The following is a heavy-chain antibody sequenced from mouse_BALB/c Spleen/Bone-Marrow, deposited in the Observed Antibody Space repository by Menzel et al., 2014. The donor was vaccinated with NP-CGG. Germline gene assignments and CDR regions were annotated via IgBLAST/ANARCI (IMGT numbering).Heavy chain of an antibody. CDR1: GYSFSNYW. D-gene: IGHD4-1*01. CDR2: IYPGDGDT. V-gene: IGHV1-80*01. CDR3: ARSGFDY. Sequence: QVQLKESGAELVRPGSSVKISCKSSGYSFSNYWMNWMKQRPGQGLEWIGQIYPGDGDTNYNGEFKGKATLTADKSSSTAYMQLSSLTSEDSAVYYCARSGFDYWGQGTTLTVSS. J-gene: IGHJ2*01.